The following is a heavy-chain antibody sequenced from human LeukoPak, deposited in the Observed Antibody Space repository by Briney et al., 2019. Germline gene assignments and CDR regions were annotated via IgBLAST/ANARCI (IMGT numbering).Heavy chain of an antibody. D-gene: IGHD6-13*01. Sequence: ASVKVSCKASGYTFTGYYMHWVRQAPGQGLEWMGWIDPNSGGTNYAQKFQGRVTMTRDTSISTAYMELSRLRSDDTAVYYCARESEQLVLDNWFDPWGQGTLVTVSS. J-gene: IGHJ5*02. V-gene: IGHV1-2*02. CDR1: GYTFTGYY. CDR3: ARESEQLVLDNWFDP. CDR2: IDPNSGGT.